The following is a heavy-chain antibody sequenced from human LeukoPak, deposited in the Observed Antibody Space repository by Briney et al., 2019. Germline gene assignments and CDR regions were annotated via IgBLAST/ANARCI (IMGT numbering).Heavy chain of an antibody. D-gene: IGHD2-8*02. CDR3: ATNVRGGLYL. J-gene: IGHJ3*01. CDR2: ISSTSSFR. CDR1: GFTFSDYY. Sequence: GGSLILSCAASGFTFSDYYMSWVRQTPGKGLEWISYISSTSSFRNYVDSVKGRFTVSRDNAKNFHYLEMDSLRVEDTAVYYCATNVRGGLYLWGQGTRVTVSS. V-gene: IGHV3-11*03.